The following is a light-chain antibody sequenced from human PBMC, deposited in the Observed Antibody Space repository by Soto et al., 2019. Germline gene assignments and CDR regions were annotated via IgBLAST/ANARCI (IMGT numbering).Light chain of an antibody. CDR3: QQRSNWPPT. V-gene: IGKV3-11*01. CDR1: QSVSSY. Sequence: EIVLTQSPATLSLSPGERATLSCRASQSVSSYLAWYQQKPGQAPRLLIYDASNRATGIPARFSGSGSGTDFTLSISSLEPEDSVVYYCQQRSNWPPTFGGGTKVEIK. CDR2: DAS. J-gene: IGKJ4*01.